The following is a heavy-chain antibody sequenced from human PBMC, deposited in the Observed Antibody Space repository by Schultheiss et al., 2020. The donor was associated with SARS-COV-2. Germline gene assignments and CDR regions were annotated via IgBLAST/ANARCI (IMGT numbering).Heavy chain of an antibody. D-gene: IGHD2/OR15-2a*01. J-gene: IGHJ4*02. CDR2: ISPYNGNT. V-gene: IGHV1-18*01. CDR3: ARDEYPVRY. CDR1: GYTFTSYA. Sequence: ASVKVSCKASGYTFTSYAINWVRQAPGQGLEWMGWISPYNGNTNYAQKLQGRVTMTTDTSTSTAYMELSSLRSEDTAVYYCARDEYPVRYWGQGTLVTVSS.